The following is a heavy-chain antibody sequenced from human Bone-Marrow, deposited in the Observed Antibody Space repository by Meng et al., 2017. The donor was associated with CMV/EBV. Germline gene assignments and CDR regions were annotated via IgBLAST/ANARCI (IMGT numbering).Heavy chain of an antibody. CDR1: GGSISSYY. D-gene: IGHD6-13*01. J-gene: IGHJ5*02. Sequence: GSLRLSCTVSGGSISSYYWSWIRQPPGKGLEWIGYIYYSGSTNYNPSLKSRVTISVDTSKNQFSLKLSSVTAADTAVYYCARGRIPWYCSSWLNWFDPWGQGTLVTVSS. CDR2: IYYSGST. CDR3: ARGRIPWYCSSWLNWFDP. V-gene: IGHV4-59*12.